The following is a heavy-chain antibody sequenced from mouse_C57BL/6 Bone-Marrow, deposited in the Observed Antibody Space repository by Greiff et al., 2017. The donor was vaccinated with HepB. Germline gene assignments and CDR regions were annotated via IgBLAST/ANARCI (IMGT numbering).Heavy chain of an antibody. D-gene: IGHD2-4*01. CDR2: SRNKANDYTT. Sequence: DVMLVESGGGLVQSGRSLRLSCATSGFTFSDFYMEWVRQAPGKGLEWIAASRNKANDYTTEYSASVKGRFIVSRDTSQSILYLQMNALRAEDTAIYYCARDAEIYYDPWFAYWGQGTLVTVSA. V-gene: IGHV7-1*01. CDR3: ARDAEIYYDPWFAY. CDR1: GFTFSDFY. J-gene: IGHJ3*01.